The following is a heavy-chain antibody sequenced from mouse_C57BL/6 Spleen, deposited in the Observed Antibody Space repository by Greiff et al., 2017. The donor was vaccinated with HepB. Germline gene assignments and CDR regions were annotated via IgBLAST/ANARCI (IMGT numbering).Heavy chain of an antibody. CDR1: GFSLTSYG. D-gene: IGHD1-1*01. CDR3: ARGTYGSFDY. J-gene: IGHJ2*01. Sequence: VQGVESGPGLVQPSQSLSITCTVSGFSLTSYGVHWVRQSLGKGLEWLGVIWSGGSTDYNAAFISRLSISKDNSKSQVFFKMNSLQADDTAIYYCARGTYGSFDYWGQGTTLTVSS. V-gene: IGHV2-2*01. CDR2: IWSGGST.